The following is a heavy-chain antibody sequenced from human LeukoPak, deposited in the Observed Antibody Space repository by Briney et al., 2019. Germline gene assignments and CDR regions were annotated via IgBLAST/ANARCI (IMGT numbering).Heavy chain of an antibody. CDR3: ERSYGLD. CDR1: VYTFTGYY. J-gene: IGHJ4*02. CDR2: INPKSGGT. D-gene: IGHD5-18*01. Sequence: ASVNVSFTASVYTFTGYYMHWVRQAPGQGLEWMGWINPKSGGTNYAQKFQGRVTMTRDTSISTAYMELSRLRSDDTAVYYCERSYGLDWGQGTLVTVSS. V-gene: IGHV1-2*02.